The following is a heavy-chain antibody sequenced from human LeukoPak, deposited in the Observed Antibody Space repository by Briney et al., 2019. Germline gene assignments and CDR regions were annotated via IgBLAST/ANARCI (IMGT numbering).Heavy chain of an antibody. D-gene: IGHD3-16*01. CDR2: MNQDGSEK. Sequence: GGSLRLSCAASGFTFSESWMSWVRQAPGKGLEWVANMNQDGSEKDYVDSVKGRFTITRDKARKSLYLQMSSLRVEDTAVYYCATYSHWVAGDVWGQGTTVTVSS. V-gene: IGHV3-7*01. CDR3: ATYSHWVAGDV. J-gene: IGHJ6*02. CDR1: GFTFSESW.